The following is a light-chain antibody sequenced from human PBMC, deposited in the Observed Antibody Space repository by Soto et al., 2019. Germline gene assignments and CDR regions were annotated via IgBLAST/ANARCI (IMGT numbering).Light chain of an antibody. CDR1: QSVSSSSY. Sequence: EIVLTQSPGTLSLSPGERATLSCRASQSVSSSSYLAWYQQKPGQAPRLLFYGASSRATGIPDRFSSSAPATDFTLTISRLEPEDFSVYYCRQYGSSPSYTFGQGTKLEIK. CDR2: GAS. J-gene: IGKJ2*01. CDR3: RQYGSSPSYT. V-gene: IGKV3-20*01.